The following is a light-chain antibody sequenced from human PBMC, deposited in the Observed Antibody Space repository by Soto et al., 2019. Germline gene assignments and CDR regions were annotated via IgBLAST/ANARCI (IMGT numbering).Light chain of an antibody. Sequence: AIQMTHSPSSLSASVCDRVSISCRASQDIRNTLAWYQQKPGEAPKLLIFAASNLQSGVPSRFSGSGSVTDFTLAITGLQPEDFATYYCLHQNDYPITFGQGTRLEIK. CDR3: LHQNDYPIT. CDR1: QDIRNT. J-gene: IGKJ5*01. V-gene: IGKV1-6*01. CDR2: AAS.